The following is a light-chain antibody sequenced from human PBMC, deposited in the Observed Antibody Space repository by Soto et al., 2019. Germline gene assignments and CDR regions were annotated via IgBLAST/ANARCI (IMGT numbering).Light chain of an antibody. CDR3: SSYTSSSTSIV. CDR1: SRDVGGYNY. J-gene: IGLJ1*01. Sequence: QSALTQPASVSGSPGQSITISCTGTSRDVGGYNYVSWYQRHPGKAPKLIIYDVSDRPSGVSNRFTGSKSGNTASLTISGLQAEDEADYYCSSYTSSSTSIVFGTGTKLTVL. V-gene: IGLV2-14*01. CDR2: DVS.